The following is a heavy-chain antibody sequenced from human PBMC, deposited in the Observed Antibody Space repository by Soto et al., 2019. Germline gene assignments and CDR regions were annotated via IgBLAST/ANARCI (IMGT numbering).Heavy chain of an antibody. D-gene: IGHD3-10*01. Sequence: ASVKVSCKASGYTFTSYGINWVRQAPGQGLEWMGWISAYNGNTNYAQKLQGRVTMTTDTSTSTAYMELRSLRSDDTAVYYCARDELLWFGDQGGFDYWGQGTLVTVSS. CDR1: GYTFTSYG. CDR2: ISAYNGNT. V-gene: IGHV1-18*04. J-gene: IGHJ4*02. CDR3: ARDELLWFGDQGGFDY.